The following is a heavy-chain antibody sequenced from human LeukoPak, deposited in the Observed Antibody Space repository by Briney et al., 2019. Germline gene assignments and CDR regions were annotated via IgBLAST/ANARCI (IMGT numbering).Heavy chain of an antibody. Sequence: SVKVSCKASGGTFSSYAISWVRQAPGQGLEWMGGIIPIFGTANYAQKFQGRVTITADESTSTAYMELSSLRSEDTAVYYCARTVVTPEDNLDYWGQGTLVTVSS. CDR1: GGTFSSYA. J-gene: IGHJ4*02. V-gene: IGHV1-69*13. D-gene: IGHD4-23*01. CDR2: IIPIFGTA. CDR3: ARTVVTPEDNLDY.